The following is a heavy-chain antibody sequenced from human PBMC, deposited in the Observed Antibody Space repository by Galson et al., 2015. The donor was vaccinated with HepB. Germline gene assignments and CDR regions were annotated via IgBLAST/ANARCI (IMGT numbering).Heavy chain of an antibody. V-gene: IGHV3-49*03. CDR2: IRSKAYGGTT. Sequence: LRLSCAASGFTFGDYAMSWFRQAPGKGLEWVGLIRSKAYGGTTEYAASVKGRFIISRDDSKRIAYLQMNSLKTEDTAIYYCNKGSGELYFYGLDVWGQGTTVTVS. D-gene: IGHD3-10*01. CDR1: GFTFGDYA. CDR3: NKGSGELYFYGLDV. J-gene: IGHJ6*02.